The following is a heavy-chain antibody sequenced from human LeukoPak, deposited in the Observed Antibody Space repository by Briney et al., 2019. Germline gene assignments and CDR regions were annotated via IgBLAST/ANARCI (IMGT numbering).Heavy chain of an antibody. J-gene: IGHJ4*02. CDR2: ISYDGSNK. CDR1: GFTFSSYG. D-gene: IGHD3-22*01. Sequence: GGSLRLSCAASGFTFSSYGMHWVRQAPGKGLEWVAVISYDGSNKYYADSVKGRFTISRDNSKNTLYLQMNSLRAEDTAVYYCAKGGGGTMIVVVISTYHPFDYWGQGTLVTVSS. CDR3: AKGGGGTMIVVVISTYHPFDY. V-gene: IGHV3-30*18.